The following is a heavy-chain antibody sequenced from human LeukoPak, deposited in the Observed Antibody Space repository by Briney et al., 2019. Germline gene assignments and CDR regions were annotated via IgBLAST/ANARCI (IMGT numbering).Heavy chain of an antibody. CDR3: ARAMYYYGSGSYAFDT. CDR1: GVSISSYY. D-gene: IGHD3-10*01. J-gene: IGHJ3*02. V-gene: IGHV4-4*07. Sequence: SETLSLTCTVSGVSISSYYWSWLRQPAGKGLEWIGRIYTSGSTNYNPSLKSRVTMSVDTSKNQFSLKLSSVTAADTAVYYCARAMYYYGSGSYAFDTWGQGTMVTVSS. CDR2: IYTSGST.